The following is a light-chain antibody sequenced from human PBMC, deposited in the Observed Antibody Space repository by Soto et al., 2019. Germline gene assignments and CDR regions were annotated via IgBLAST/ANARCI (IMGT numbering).Light chain of an antibody. CDR1: QGIRNY. J-gene: IGKJ5*01. V-gene: IGKV1-9*01. CDR2: IAS. CDR3: QQVNNYPIT. Sequence: ASVGDRFTITCRASQGIRNYLAWYQQKPGRAPKLLMYIASILQTGVPSRFSGSQSGTEFTLTISSLQPEDFATYYCQQVNNYPITFGQGTRLEIK.